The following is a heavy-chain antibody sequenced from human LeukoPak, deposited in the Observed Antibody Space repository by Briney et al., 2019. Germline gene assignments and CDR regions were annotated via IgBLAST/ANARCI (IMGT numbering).Heavy chain of an antibody. V-gene: IGHV3-30*02. CDR2: IRSDGDNK. CDR3: AKVKTRVVGATTGAHGFDY. J-gene: IGHJ4*02. Sequence: GGSLRLSCAASGFSFTSYGMHWVRQAPGKGLEWVAFIRSDGDNKYYADFVKGRFTISRDNSKNTLYLQMISLRTEDTAVYYCAKVKTRVVGATTGAHGFDYWGQGTLVTVSS. D-gene: IGHD1-26*01. CDR1: GFSFTSYG.